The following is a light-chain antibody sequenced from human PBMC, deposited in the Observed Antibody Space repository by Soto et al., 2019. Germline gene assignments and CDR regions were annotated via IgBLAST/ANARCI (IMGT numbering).Light chain of an antibody. Sequence: EIVMTQSPATLSVSPGDTATLSCRASQSVSSNLAWYQQKPGQAPRLLIHGASTRAPGIPARFSGSGSGTEFTLTITSLQSEDFTLYYCQQYNNWPGTFGRGTKVEIK. J-gene: IGKJ1*01. CDR3: QQYNNWPGT. CDR2: GAS. CDR1: QSVSSN. V-gene: IGKV3-15*01.